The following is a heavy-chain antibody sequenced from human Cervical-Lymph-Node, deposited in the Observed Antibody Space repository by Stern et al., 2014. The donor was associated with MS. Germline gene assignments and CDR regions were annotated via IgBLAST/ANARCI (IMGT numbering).Heavy chain of an antibody. CDR3: ATRYGSGSYYSYYNGLDV. V-gene: IGHV1-8*01. Sequence: VQLVQSGAEVKKPGASVKVSCKASGYTFTNFDISWVRQAAGHGLEWLGWMNTHSGNTGYAQKFQGRVTMTRDTSISTAYMELSSLRSEDTAVYYCATRYGSGSYYSYYNGLDVWGQGTTVTVSS. D-gene: IGHD3-10*01. J-gene: IGHJ6*02. CDR2: MNTHSGNT. CDR1: GYTFTNFD.